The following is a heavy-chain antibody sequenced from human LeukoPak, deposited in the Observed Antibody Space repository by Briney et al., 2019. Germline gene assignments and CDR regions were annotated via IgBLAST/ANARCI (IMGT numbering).Heavy chain of an antibody. Sequence: PGGSLRLSCAASGFTFSSYAMSWVRQAPGKGLEWVSTIDGSGGSTYHADSVKGRFTISRDSSKNTLYLQMNSLRAEDTAIYYCAKDHGDSAYYPVDYWGQGTLVTVSS. CDR2: IDGSGGST. D-gene: IGHD3-22*01. CDR1: GFTFSSYA. V-gene: IGHV3-23*01. CDR3: AKDHGDSAYYPVDY. J-gene: IGHJ4*02.